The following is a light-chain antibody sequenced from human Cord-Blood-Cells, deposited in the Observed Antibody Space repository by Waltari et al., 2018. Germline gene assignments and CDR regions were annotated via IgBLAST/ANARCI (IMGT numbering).Light chain of an antibody. V-gene: IGKV3-20*01. J-gene: IGKJ5*01. Sequence: EIVLTQSPGTLSLSPGERSTLSCRASQRVSSSYLAWYQQKPGQAPRPLIYGASNRATGIPDRFSGSGSGTDFTLTISRLEPEDFAVYYCQQYGSSPPVTFGQGTRLEIK. CDR2: GAS. CDR1: QRVSSSY. CDR3: QQYGSSPPVT.